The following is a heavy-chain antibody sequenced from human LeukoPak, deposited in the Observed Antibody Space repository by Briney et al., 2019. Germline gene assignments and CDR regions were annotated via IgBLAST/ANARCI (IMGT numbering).Heavy chain of an antibody. V-gene: IGHV3-23*01. CDR1: GFTLSSYA. Sequence: GGSLRLSCAASGFTLSSYAMSWVRQAPGKGLEWVSAISGSGCSTYYADSVKGRFTISRDNSKNTLYLQMNRLRTEDPAVYYCTRANWRPTALDSWGQGTLLTVSS. CDR2: ISGSGCST. CDR3: TRANWRPTALDS. J-gene: IGHJ4*02. D-gene: IGHD1-1*01.